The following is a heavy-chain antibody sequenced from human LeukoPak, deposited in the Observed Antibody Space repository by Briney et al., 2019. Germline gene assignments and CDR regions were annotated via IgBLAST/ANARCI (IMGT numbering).Heavy chain of an antibody. J-gene: IGHJ4*02. CDR2: ISAYNGNT. CDR1: GYTFTIYG. D-gene: IGHD3-16*01. Sequence: GASVKVSCKASGYTFTIYGISWVRQAPGQGLERMGWISAYNGNTDYTQKLQDRVTMTTDTSTNTAYMELRSLTSDDTAVYYCARDRGGLDYWGQGTLVTVSS. CDR3: ARDRGGLDY. V-gene: IGHV1-18*01.